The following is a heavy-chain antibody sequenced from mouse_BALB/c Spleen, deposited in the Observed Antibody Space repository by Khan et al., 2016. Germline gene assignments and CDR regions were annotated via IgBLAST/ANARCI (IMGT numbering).Heavy chain of an antibody. Sequence: EVQLQESGPGLVRPSQSLSLTCTVTGYSITSDYAWNWIRQFPGKKLEWMGYISYSGTTSYNPSLKSRVSITRDTSKNQFFLQLTSVTTEDTATHSSTTRHYYGSSSFAYWGQGTLVTVS. J-gene: IGHJ3*01. D-gene: IGHD1-1*01. CDR3: TTRHYYGSSSFAY. CDR2: ISYSGTT. CDR1: GYSITSDYA. V-gene: IGHV3-2*02.